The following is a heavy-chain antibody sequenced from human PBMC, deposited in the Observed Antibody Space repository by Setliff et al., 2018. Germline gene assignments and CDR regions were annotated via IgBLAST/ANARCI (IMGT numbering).Heavy chain of an antibody. CDR3: ARDSSPYGFDV. V-gene: IGHV4-59*01. J-gene: IGHJ6*02. CDR1: GDSISRDY. CDR2: MYYSGNT. Sequence: PSETLSLTCTVSGDSISRDYWTWIRQPPGRGLEWIGYMYYSGNTNYNPSLKGRVTISVDTSRTSSSLKMTSVTVADTAVYYCARDSSPYGFDVWGPGTTVTVSS.